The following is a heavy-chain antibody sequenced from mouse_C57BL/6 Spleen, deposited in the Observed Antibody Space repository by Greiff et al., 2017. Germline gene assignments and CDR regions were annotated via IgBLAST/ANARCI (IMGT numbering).Heavy chain of an antibody. CDR2: MYPGDGDT. J-gene: IGHJ4*01. D-gene: IGHD3-2*02. CDR3: ARASSGCYAMDY. V-gene: IGHV1-80*01. CDR1: GYAFSSYW. Sequence: QVQLQQSGAELVKPGASVKISCKASGYAFSSYWMNWVKQRPGKGLEWIGQMYPGDGDTNYNGKFKGKATLTADKSSSTAYMQLSSLTSEDSAVYFCARASSGCYAMDYWGQGTSVTVSS.